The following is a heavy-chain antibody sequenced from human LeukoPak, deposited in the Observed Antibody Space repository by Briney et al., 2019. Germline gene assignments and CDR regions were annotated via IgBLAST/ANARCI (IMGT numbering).Heavy chain of an antibody. CDR1: GFNFSTYW. V-gene: IGHV3-7*01. CDR3: ARASMGGRDYHLDS. Sequence: GGSLRLSCAASGFNFSTYWMTWVRQAPGKGLEWVANIKTDGSHTYYLDSVKGRFTISRDNAKNFLFLQLGSLRAEDTGVYYCARASMGGRDYHLDSWGQGTLVTVSS. J-gene: IGHJ4*02. CDR2: IKTDGSHT. D-gene: IGHD4/OR15-4a*01.